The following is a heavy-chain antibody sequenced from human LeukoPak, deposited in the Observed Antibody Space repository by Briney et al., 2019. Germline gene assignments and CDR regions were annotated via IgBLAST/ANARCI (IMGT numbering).Heavy chain of an antibody. V-gene: IGHV3-23*01. Sequence: PGGPLRLSCAASGFTFNNYAMSWVRQAPGKGLEWVSGITSTGGTTYYADSVRGRFTISRDNFNNTLHLQMNSLRAEDTALYYCAKDAYYYDTSDYPWGQGTLVTVS. J-gene: IGHJ1*01. CDR3: AKDAYYYDTSDYP. CDR1: GFTFNNYA. D-gene: IGHD3-22*01. CDR2: ITSTGGTT.